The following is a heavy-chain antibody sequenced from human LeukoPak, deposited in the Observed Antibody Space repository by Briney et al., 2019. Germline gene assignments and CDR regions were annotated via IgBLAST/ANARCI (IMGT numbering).Heavy chain of an antibody. Sequence: GGSLRLSCAASRFIFDNYGMIWVRQAPGKGLEWVSAISGSGDRTYHADSVKGRFTISRDNSKNTLYLHMNSLRAEDTAVYYCAKGYYASGSYGWFDPWGQGTLVTVSS. CDR2: ISGSGDRT. V-gene: IGHV3-23*01. CDR3: AKGYYASGSYGWFDP. CDR1: RFIFDNYG. J-gene: IGHJ5*02. D-gene: IGHD3-10*01.